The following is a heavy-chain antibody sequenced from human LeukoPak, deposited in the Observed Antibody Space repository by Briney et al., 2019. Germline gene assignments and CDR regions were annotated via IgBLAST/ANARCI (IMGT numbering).Heavy chain of an antibody. V-gene: IGHV3-66*04. J-gene: IGHJ4*02. D-gene: IGHD3-22*01. CDR3: ARHYYDSSGYPNYFDY. Sequence: PGGSLRLSCAASGFTFSSYAMSWVRQAPGKGLEWVSVIYSGGSTYYADSVKGRFTISRDNSKNTLYLQMNSLRAEDTAVYYCARHYYDSSGYPNYFDYWGQGTLVTVSS. CDR1: GFTFSSYA. CDR2: IYSGGST.